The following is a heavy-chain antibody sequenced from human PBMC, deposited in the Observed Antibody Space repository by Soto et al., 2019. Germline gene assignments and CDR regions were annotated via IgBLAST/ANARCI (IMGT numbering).Heavy chain of an antibody. D-gene: IGHD3-16*01. J-gene: IGHJ6*02. CDR2: ISPYSGNT. CDR3: AMVDNYVTPTPQDV. Sequence: QVQLVPSGDEVRKPGYSVKVSCKASGYIFVNYGISWVRQAPGQGLEWIGWISPYSGNTHYASKIQGRLTMTTETTTSTAYMDLGSLTSGETAVYYCAMVDNYVTPTPQDVWGQGTTVTVSS. CDR1: GYIFVNYG. V-gene: IGHV1-18*01.